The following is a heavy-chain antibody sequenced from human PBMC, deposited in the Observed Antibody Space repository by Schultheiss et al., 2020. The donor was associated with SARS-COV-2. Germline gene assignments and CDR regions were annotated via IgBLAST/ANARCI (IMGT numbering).Heavy chain of an antibody. CDR2: INPSGGST. J-gene: IGHJ6*02. D-gene: IGHD6-19*01. Sequence: ASVKVSCKASGYAFIGFYIHWLRQAPGQGLECMGIINPSGGSTSYAQKFQGRVTITADKSTSTAYMELSSLRSEDTAVYYCARGYSSGWYEEYYYGMDVWGQGTTVTVSS. CDR3: ARGYSSGWYEEYYYGMDV. CDR1: GYAFIGFY. V-gene: IGHV1-46*01.